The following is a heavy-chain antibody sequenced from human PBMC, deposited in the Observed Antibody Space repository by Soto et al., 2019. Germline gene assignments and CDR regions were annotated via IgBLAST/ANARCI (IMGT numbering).Heavy chain of an antibody. D-gene: IGHD3-22*01. CDR3: ARGDGDYYDGNGYLGRH. CDR2: IKSDGSGT. Sequence: EVQLVESGGGLVQPGGSLTLSCAASGFTFSSYWMHWVRQAPGKGLVWVARIKSDGSGTIYADSVKGRLTISRDNARNTHDLQMNSLRAEDTAVYFCARGDGDYYDGNGYLGRHWGQGTLVTVSS. J-gene: IGHJ4*02. V-gene: IGHV3-74*01. CDR1: GFTFSSYW.